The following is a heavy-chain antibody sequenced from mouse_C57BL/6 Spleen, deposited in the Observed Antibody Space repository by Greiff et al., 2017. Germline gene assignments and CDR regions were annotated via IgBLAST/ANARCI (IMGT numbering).Heavy chain of an antibody. CDR2: IDPSDSET. D-gene: IGHD2-3*01. CDR1: GYTFTSYW. Sequence: MQLQQPGAELVRPGSSVKLSCKASGYTFTSYWMHWVKQRPIQGLEWIGNIDPSDSETHYNQKFKDKATLTVDKSSSTAYMQLSSLTSEDSAVYYCAREGYDGLTRYYFDYWGQGTTLTVSS. V-gene: IGHV1-52*01. J-gene: IGHJ2*01. CDR3: AREGYDGLTRYYFDY.